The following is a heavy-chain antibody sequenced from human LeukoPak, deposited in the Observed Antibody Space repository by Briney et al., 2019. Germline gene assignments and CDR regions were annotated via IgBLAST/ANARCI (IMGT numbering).Heavy chain of an antibody. CDR1: GFTFDDYG. V-gene: IGHV3-20*04. J-gene: IGHJ4*02. D-gene: IGHD1-26*01. Sequence: GGYLSLSCAASGFTFDDYGMSWVRQAPGKGLEWVSGINWNGGSTGYADSVKGRFTISRDNAKDSLYLQMNSLRAEDTALYYCARAIRLSGSYLFDYWGQGTQVTVSS. CDR2: INWNGGST. CDR3: ARAIRLSGSYLFDY.